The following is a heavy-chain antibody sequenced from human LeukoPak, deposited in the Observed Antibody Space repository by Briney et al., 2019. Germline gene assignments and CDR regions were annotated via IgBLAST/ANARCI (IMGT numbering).Heavy chain of an antibody. D-gene: IGHD3-22*01. CDR1: GFTFSSYS. CDR3: ARDRMLDYDSSGYPH. V-gene: IGHV3-21*01. J-gene: IGHJ4*02. Sequence: GGSLRLSCAASGFTFSSYSMNWVRQAPGKGLEWVSSISSSSSYIYYADSVKGRFTISRDNAKNSLYLQMNSLRDEGTAVYYCARDRMLDYDSSGYPHWGQGTLVTVSS. CDR2: ISSSSSYI.